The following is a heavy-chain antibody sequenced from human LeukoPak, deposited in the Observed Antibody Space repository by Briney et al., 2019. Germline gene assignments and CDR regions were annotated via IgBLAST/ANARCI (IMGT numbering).Heavy chain of an antibody. CDR3: ARLNGYDYVWGSYRYYYFDY. CDR1: GGSISSSSYY. J-gene: IGHJ4*02. Sequence: SETLSLTCTVSGGSISSSSYYWGWIRQPPGKGLEWIGSIYYSGSTYYNPSLKSRVTISVDTSKNQFSLKLSSVTAADTAVYCCARLNGYDYVWGSYRYYYFDYWGQGTLVTVSS. D-gene: IGHD3-16*02. CDR2: IYYSGST. V-gene: IGHV4-39*01.